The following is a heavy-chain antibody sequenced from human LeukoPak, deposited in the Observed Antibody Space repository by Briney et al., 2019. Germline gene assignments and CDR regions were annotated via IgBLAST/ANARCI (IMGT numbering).Heavy chain of an antibody. D-gene: IGHD3-10*01. CDR3: ARDKGLLWFGELDYYYYGMDV. CDR2: IYYSGST. V-gene: IGHV4-39*07. Sequence: SETLSLTCTVSGGSISSSSYYWGWIRQPPGKGLEWIGSIYYSGSTYYNPSLKSRVTISVDTSKNQFSLKLSSVTAADTAVYYCARDKGLLWFGELDYYYYGMDVWGQGTTVTVSS. J-gene: IGHJ6*02. CDR1: GGSISSSSYY.